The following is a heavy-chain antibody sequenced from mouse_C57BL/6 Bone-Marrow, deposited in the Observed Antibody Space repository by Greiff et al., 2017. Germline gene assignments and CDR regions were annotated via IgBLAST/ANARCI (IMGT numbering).Heavy chain of an antibody. V-gene: IGHV1-74*01. Sequence: QVQLQQPGAELVKPGASVKVSCKASGYTFTSYWMHWVKQRPGHGLEWIGRIHPSDSDTNYNQKFKGKDTLTVDKSSSTAYMQLISLTSEYSSFYYCAILWLRDYYAMDYWGQGTSVTVSS. CDR1: GYTFTSYW. D-gene: IGHD2-2*01. J-gene: IGHJ4*01. CDR2: IHPSDSDT. CDR3: AILWLRDYYAMDY.